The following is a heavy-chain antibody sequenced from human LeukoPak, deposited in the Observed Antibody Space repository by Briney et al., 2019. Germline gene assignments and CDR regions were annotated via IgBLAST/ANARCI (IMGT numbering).Heavy chain of an antibody. CDR1: GFTFSSYA. CDR3: ARGRYSGYDLHDY. Sequence: GGSLRLSCSGSGFTFSSYAMHWVRQAPGKGLEWVAVISYDGSNKYYADSVKGRFTISRDNSKNTLYLQMNSLRAEDTALYYCARGRYSGYDLHDYWGQGTRVTVSS. CDR2: ISYDGSNK. D-gene: IGHD5-12*01. V-gene: IGHV3-30*04. J-gene: IGHJ4*02.